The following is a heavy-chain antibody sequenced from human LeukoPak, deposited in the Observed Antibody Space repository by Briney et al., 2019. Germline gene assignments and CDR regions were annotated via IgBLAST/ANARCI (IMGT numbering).Heavy chain of an antibody. CDR3: ARWRWGQSEFDS. CDR1: ASTFSSYS. Sequence: PGPCLTPSCAASASTFSSYSTGCVSQPPRNWRGCVANMNADGQEEYSVASVKGRFTISRDNARNLLFLQRNGLRVEDTAIYYGARWRWGQSEFDSWGQGTLVTVSS. V-gene: IGHV3-7*01. J-gene: IGHJ4*02. D-gene: IGHD5-24*01. CDR2: MNADGQEE.